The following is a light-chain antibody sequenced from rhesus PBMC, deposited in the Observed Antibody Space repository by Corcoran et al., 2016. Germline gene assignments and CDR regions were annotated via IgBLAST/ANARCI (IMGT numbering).Light chain of an antibody. CDR2: YAS. Sequence: DIQMTQSPSSLSASVGDTVTITCRASQDISNYLAWYQQKPGKAPKHLIYYASTLESGVPSRFSGSGSGTGVTINISNRQPGDIATYYCHQHNSYPHSFGQGTKVEIK. V-gene: IGKV1S14*01. J-gene: IGKJ2*01. CDR3: HQHNSYPHS. CDR1: QDISNY.